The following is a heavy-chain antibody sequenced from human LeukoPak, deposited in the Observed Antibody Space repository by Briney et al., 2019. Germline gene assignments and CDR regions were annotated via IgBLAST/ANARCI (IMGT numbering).Heavy chain of an antibody. CDR3: AREGSSGSFPD. J-gene: IGHJ4*02. CDR2: IFYSGST. Sequence: PSETLSLTCTVSGGSISRYYWNWIRQPPGKGLEWIGHIFYSGSTNYNPSLKSRVTISVDTSKNQFSLKLSSVTAADTAVYYCAREGSSGSFPDWGQGTLVTVSS. D-gene: IGHD3-10*01. CDR1: GGSISRYY. V-gene: IGHV4-59*01.